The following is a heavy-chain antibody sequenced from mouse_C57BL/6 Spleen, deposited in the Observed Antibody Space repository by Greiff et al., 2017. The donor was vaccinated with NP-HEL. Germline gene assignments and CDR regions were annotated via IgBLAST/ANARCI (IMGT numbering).Heavy chain of an antibody. Sequence: VQLQQSGAELVRPGTSVKMSCKASGYTFTNYWIGWAKQRPGHGLEWIGDIYPGGGYTNYNEKFKGKATLTADKSSSTAYMQFSSLTSEDSAIYYGARRGLITTVVAPFDYWGQGTTLTVSS. V-gene: IGHV1-63*01. CDR1: GYTFTNYW. J-gene: IGHJ2*01. D-gene: IGHD1-1*01. CDR3: ARRGLITTVVAPFDY. CDR2: IYPGGGYT.